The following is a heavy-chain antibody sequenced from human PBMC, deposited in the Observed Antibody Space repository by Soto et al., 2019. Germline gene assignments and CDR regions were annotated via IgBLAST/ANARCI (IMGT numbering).Heavy chain of an antibody. V-gene: IGHV1-18*01. CDR3: ASVRQLVGYFYYYMDV. CDR2: ISAYNGDT. J-gene: IGHJ6*03. Sequence: QVQLLQSGAEVKKPRASVKVSCKASGYTFTNYGITWVRQAPGQGLEWMGWISAYNGDTHYTQRLQGRVTMTTDTSTSTAYMELRGLRSDDTAVYYCASVRQLVGYFYYYMDVWGKGTTVTVSS. D-gene: IGHD6-6*01. CDR1: GYTFTNYG.